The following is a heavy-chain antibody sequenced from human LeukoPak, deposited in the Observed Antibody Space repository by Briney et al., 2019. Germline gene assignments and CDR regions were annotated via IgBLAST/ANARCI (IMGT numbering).Heavy chain of an antibody. CDR1: GYSFTSYW. CDR2: IYPGDSDT. Sequence: GESLKISCKGSGYSFTSYWIGWVRQMPGKGLEWMGIIYPGDSDTRYSPSFQGQVTISADKSIGTAYLQWSSLKASDTAMYYCARHPLLLWFGELYYFDYWGQGTLVTVSS. D-gene: IGHD3-10*01. V-gene: IGHV5-51*01. J-gene: IGHJ4*02. CDR3: ARHPLLLWFGELYYFDY.